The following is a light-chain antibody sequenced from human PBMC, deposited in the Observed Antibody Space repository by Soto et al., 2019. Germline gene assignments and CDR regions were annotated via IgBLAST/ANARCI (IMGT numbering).Light chain of an antibody. CDR3: QSYDSSLSGSGV. Sequence: QSALTQPPSVSGSPGQSVTISCTGTSTDFVSYNRVSWYQQIPGTAPKLLISGHNNRPSGVPDRFFGSKSGTSASLTIIGLQAEDEADYYCQSYDSSLSGSGVFGGGTKVTVL. J-gene: IGLJ3*02. V-gene: IGLV1-40*01. CDR1: STDFVSYNR. CDR2: GHN.